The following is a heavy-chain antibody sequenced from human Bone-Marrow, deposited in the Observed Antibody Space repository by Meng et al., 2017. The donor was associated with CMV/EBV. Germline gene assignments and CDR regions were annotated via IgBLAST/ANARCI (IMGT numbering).Heavy chain of an antibody. Sequence: SETLSLTCAVYGGSFSGYYWSWIRQPPGKGLEWIGEINHSGSTNYNPSLKSRVTISVDTSKNQFSLKLSSVTAADTAVYYCARDSPDSSGWYFDYWGQGTLVTVSS. V-gene: IGHV4-34*01. CDR3: ARDSPDSSGWYFDY. D-gene: IGHD6-19*01. CDR2: INHSGST. CDR1: GGSFSGYY. J-gene: IGHJ4*02.